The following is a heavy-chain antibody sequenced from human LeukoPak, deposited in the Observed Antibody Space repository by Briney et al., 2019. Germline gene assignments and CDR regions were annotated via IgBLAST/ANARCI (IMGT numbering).Heavy chain of an antibody. V-gene: IGHV3-23*01. CDR1: GFTFNIFA. D-gene: IGHD5-12*01. CDR2: ISGSGIST. Sequence: GGSLRLSCAASGFTFNIFAMNWVRQASGRGLEWVSAISGSGISTYYADSVKGRFTISRDNSKNTLYLQINSLRAEDTAVYFRAKDQHGYDKPIDYWGQGTLVTVSS. J-gene: IGHJ4*02. CDR3: AKDQHGYDKPIDY.